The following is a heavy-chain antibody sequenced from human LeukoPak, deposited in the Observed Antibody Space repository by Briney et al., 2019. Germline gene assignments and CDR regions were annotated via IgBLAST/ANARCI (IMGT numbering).Heavy chain of an antibody. CDR1: GYTFTTYG. D-gene: IGHD6-13*01. V-gene: IGHV1-18*01. CDR2: ISGYDGNT. Sequence: GASVKVSCKASGYTFTTYGVSWVRQAPGQGLEWMGWISGYDGNTNYAQKLRGRVTMTTDTSTSTAYMDLRSLRSDDTALYYCAREGPVAAAGLDYWGQGTLVTVSS. J-gene: IGHJ4*02. CDR3: AREGPVAAAGLDY.